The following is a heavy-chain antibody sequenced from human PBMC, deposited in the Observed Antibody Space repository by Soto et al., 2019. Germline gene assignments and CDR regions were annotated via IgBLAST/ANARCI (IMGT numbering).Heavy chain of an antibody. D-gene: IGHD2-15*01. J-gene: IGHJ3*02. CDR1: GGTFSSYA. CDR3: AREGGGGSKMDFDI. V-gene: IGHV1-69*06. CDR2: IIPIFGTA. Sequence: SVKVSCKASGGTFSSYAISWVRQAPGQGLEWMGGIIPIFGTANYAQKFQGRVTITADKSTSTAYMELSSLRSEDTAVYYCAREGGGGSKMDFDIWGKGTMVNVS.